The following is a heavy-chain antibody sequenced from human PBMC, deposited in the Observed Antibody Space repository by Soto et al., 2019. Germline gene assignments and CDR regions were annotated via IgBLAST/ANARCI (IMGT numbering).Heavy chain of an antibody. V-gene: IGHV3-30-3*01. D-gene: IGHD3-10*01. J-gene: IGHJ6*02. Sequence: PGGSLRLSCAASGFTFSSYAMHWVRQAPGKGLEWVAVISYDGSNKYYADSAKGRFTISRDNSKNTLYLQMNSLRAEDTAVYYXXXVLLMVRGVIRSYYYYGMDVWGQGTTVTVS. CDR1: GFTFSSYA. CDR3: XXVLLMVRGVIRSYYYYGMDV. CDR2: ISYDGSNK.